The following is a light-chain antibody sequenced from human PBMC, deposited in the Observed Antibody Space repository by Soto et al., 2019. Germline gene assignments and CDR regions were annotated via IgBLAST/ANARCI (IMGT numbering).Light chain of an antibody. V-gene: IGLV2-18*02. Sequence: QSVLTQPPSVSGSPGQSVAISGSGSKSDVGSNNRVSWYQQSPGTAPKLMIYDVTNRPSGVPDRFSGSKSGNTASLTISGLQAEDEADYYCSSFTTSSTYVFGTGPNVTVL. J-gene: IGLJ1*01. CDR1: KSDVGSNNR. CDR3: SSFTTSSTYV. CDR2: DVT.